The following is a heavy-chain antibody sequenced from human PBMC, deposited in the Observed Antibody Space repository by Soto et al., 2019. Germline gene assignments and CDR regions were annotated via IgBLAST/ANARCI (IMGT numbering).Heavy chain of an antibody. J-gene: IGHJ5*02. Sequence: PSQTLSLTCAISGDSVSSNTAAWNWIRSSPSRGLEWLGRTYYRSKWYNDYAVSVKSRITINPDTSKNQFSLQLNSVTPEDTAVYYCARGTIAARVWFDPWGQGTLVTVSS. CDR3: ARGTIAARVWFDP. D-gene: IGHD6-6*01. V-gene: IGHV6-1*01. CDR2: TYYRSKWYN. CDR1: GDSVSSNTAA.